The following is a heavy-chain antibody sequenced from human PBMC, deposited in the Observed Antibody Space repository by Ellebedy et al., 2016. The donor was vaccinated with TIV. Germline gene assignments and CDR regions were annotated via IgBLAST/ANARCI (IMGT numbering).Heavy chain of an antibody. CDR1: GITFSYYD. V-gene: IGHV3-30*03. Sequence: GESLKISCAASGITFSYYDMHWVRQAPGKGLEWVATVSHDGSNKYYGDSVKGRFSISRDNSNNTLSLQMNSLGTEDTAVYYCARDGPYRGGSKWYLGEWFASWGQGTLVAVSS. J-gene: IGHJ5*01. D-gene: IGHD2-15*01. CDR3: ARDGPYRGGSKWYLGEWFAS. CDR2: VSHDGSNK.